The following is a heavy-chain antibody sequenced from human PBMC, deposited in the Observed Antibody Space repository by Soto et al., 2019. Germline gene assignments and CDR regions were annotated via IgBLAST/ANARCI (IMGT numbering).Heavy chain of an antibody. CDR3: ARGQYSSSSYNWFDP. J-gene: IGHJ5*02. V-gene: IGHV4-34*01. CDR1: DGSVSGYY. Sequence: KPSGTLCLTFAVYDGSVSGYYWSWIRQPPGKGLEWIGEINHSGSTNYNPSLKSRVTISVDTSKNQFSLKLSSVTAADTAVYYCARGQYSSSSYNWFDPWGQGTLVTVSS. CDR2: INHSGST. D-gene: IGHD6-6*01.